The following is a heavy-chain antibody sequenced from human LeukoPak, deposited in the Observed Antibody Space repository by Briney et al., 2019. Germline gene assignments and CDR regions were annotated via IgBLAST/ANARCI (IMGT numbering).Heavy chain of an antibody. V-gene: IGHV3-7*04. CDR3: ARGGGSYYNY. CDR2: IKQDGSEK. D-gene: IGHD1-26*01. Sequence: GGSLRLSCPASGFTFSNHWMSWVRQAPGKGLEWVANIKQDGSEKYYVVSVKGRFPISRDNAKNSLYLQMNSLRAEDTAVYYCARGGGSYYNYWGQGTLVTVSS. CDR1: GFTFSNHW. J-gene: IGHJ4*02.